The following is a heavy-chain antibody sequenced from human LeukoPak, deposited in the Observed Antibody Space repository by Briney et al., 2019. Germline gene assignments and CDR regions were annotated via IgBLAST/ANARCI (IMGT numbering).Heavy chain of an antibody. D-gene: IGHD3-16*02. J-gene: IGHJ4*02. Sequence: RGSLRLSCAASGFTLTTYAISWVRQAPGKGLEWVSTIRGSGANTYYADSVRGRFTISRDNSKNTLYLRMSSLRAEEPRIYHCAKERAGYTNPYYFDYWGQGTLVTVSS. CDR2: IRGSGANT. CDR3: AKERAGYTNPYYFDY. V-gene: IGHV3-23*01. CDR1: GFTLTTYA.